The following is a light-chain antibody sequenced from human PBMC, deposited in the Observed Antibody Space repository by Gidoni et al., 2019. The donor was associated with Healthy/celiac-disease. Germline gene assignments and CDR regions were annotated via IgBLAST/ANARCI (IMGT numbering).Light chain of an antibody. V-gene: IGLV2-14*01. J-gene: IGLJ1*01. CDR3: SSYTSSSIYV. CDR2: DVS. Sequence: QSALTQPASVSGSPGQSITISCTGTSSDGGGYNYVSWYQQQPGKAPKLIIYDVSNRPSGVSNRFSGSKSGNTASLTISGLQAEDEADYYCSSYTSSSIYVFGTGTKVTVL. CDR1: SSDGGGYNY.